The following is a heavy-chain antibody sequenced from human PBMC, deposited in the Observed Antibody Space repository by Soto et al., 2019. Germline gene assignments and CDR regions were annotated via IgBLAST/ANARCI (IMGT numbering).Heavy chain of an antibody. J-gene: IGHJ4*02. CDR1: GYTFTSYG. Sequence: QVQLVQSGAEVKKPGASVKVSCKASGYTFTSYGISWVRQAPGQGLEWMGWISAYNGNTNYAQKLKGRVNMTTDTXXXXXXXXXXXXXSDDTXXXXXXXTYSPFDYWGQGTLVTVSS. D-gene: IGHD6-13*01. V-gene: IGHV1-18*01. CDR2: ISAYNGNT. CDR3: XXTYSPFDY.